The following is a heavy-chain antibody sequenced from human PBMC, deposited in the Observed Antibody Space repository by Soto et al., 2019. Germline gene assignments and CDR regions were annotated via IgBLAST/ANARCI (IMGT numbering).Heavy chain of an antibody. J-gene: IGHJ3*02. CDR1: GFPFISYS. V-gene: IGHV3-21*04. D-gene: IGHD5-12*01. CDR2: ISTTSSYM. Sequence: PGGSLRLSCSASGFPFISYSMSWVRQAPGRGLQWVSSISTTSSYMSYAESVRGRFTISRDNSKNSLFLQMNSLRAEDTAVYYCARGGGYDFDDAFDIWGQGTMVTVSS. CDR3: ARGGGYDFDDAFDI.